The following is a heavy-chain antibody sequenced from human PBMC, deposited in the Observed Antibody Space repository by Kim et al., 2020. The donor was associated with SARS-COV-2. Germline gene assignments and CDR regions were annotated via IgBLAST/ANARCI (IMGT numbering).Heavy chain of an antibody. CDR1: GYNFISYA. J-gene: IGHJ5*02. V-gene: IGHV1-3*01. CDR3: ARSQNYVGGVDNWLDP. D-gene: IGHD3-16*01. Sequence: ASVKVSCKTSGYNFISYAIHWVRQAPGQRLEWMGWINGGNGQTIYSEKFQGRITIARDKAATTVNMELHSLRFEDTAVYYCARSQNYVGGVDNWLDPWGQ. CDR2: INGGNGQT.